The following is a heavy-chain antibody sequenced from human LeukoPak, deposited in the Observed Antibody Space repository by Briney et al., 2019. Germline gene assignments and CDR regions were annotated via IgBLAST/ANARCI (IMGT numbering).Heavy chain of an antibody. V-gene: IGHV3-74*01. CDR1: GFTFGSYW. CDR3: GRGFSIVPAGIPDY. D-gene: IGHD2-2*02. J-gene: IGHJ4*02. CDR2: INTDGGST. Sequence: GGSLRLSCAASGFTFGSYWMHWVRQAPGKGLVWVSRINTDGGSTTYADSVKGRFTISRDNPKNTLYLQMNSLRAEDTAVYYCGRGFSIVPAGIPDYWGLGTLVTVSS.